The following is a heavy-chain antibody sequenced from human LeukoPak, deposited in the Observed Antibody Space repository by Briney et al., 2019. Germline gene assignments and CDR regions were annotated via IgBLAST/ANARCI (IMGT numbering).Heavy chain of an antibody. D-gene: IGHD1-26*01. CDR3: ARDRTGATTDY. V-gene: IGHV3-66*01. CDR1: GFTLSSNY. CDR2: IYSGGST. J-gene: IGHJ4*02. Sequence: PGGSLRLSCAASGFTLSSNYMSWVRQAPGRGLEWVSVIYSGGSTYYADSVKGRFTISRDNSKDTLYLQMNSLRAEDTAVYYCARDRTGATTDYWGQGTLVTVSS.